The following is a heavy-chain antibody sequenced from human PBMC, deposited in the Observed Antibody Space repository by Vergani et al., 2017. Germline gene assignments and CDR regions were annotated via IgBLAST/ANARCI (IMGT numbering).Heavy chain of an antibody. V-gene: IGHV3-9*01. CDR1: GFTFDNYA. J-gene: IGHJ4*02. CDR3: ARDHHDYGDYVDY. CDR2: ISWNSGSI. Sequence: EVQLVESGGGLVQPGRSLRLSCAASGFTFDNYALHWVRQAPGKGLEWVSGISWNSGSIGYADSVKGRFTISRDNAKNSQYLQMNSLRAEDTAVYYCARDHHDYGDYVDYWGQGTLVTVSS. D-gene: IGHD4-17*01.